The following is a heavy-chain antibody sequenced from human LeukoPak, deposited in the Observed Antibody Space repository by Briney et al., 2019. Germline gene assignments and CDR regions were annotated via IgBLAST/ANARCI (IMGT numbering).Heavy chain of an antibody. CDR1: GGSFSGYY. CDR2: INHSGST. J-gene: IGHJ4*02. V-gene: IGHV4-34*01. CDR3: ARGSGTALDY. D-gene: IGHD3-10*01. Sequence: SETLSLTCAVYGGSFSGYYWSWIRQPPGKGLEWIGEINHSGSTNYNPSLKSRVTISVDTSKNQFSLKLSSVTAADTAVYYCARGSGTALDYWGQGTLVTASS.